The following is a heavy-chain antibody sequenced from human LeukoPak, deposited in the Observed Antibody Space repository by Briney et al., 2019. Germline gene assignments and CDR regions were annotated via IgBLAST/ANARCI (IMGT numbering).Heavy chain of an antibody. CDR1: EFTFSSYA. D-gene: IGHD4-17*01. Sequence: GGSLRLSCAASEFTFSSYAMNWVRQAPGKGLEWVSAISGSGAGTYYADSVKGRFTISRDNSKNTLYLQMKSLRAEDTAIYYCAKEVSRVTTFYFDYWGQGTLVTVSS. J-gene: IGHJ4*02. CDR2: ISGSGAGT. CDR3: AKEVSRVTTFYFDY. V-gene: IGHV3-23*01.